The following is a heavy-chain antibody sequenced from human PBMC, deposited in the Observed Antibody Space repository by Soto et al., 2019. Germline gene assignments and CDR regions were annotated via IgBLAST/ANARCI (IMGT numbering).Heavy chain of an antibody. D-gene: IGHD2-2*01. CDR2: ISAYNGNT. CDR3: ARYCSSTSCYATWFDP. J-gene: IGHJ5*02. Sequence: QVQLVQSGAEVKKPGASVKVSCKASGYTFTSYGISWVRQAPGQGLEWMGWISAYNGNTNYAQKLQGRVTMTTDTATSTAYMGLRSLRSDGTAVYYCARYCSSTSCYATWFDPWGQGTLVTVSS. V-gene: IGHV1-18*01. CDR1: GYTFTSYG.